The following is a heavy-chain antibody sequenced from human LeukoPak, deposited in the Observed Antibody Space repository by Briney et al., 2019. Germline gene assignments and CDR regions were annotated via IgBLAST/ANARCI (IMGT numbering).Heavy chain of an antibody. CDR2: ISWNSGSI. Sequence: GRSLRLSCAASGFTFDDYATHWVRQAPRKGLEWVSGISWNSGSIGYADSVKGRFTISRDNAKNSLYLQMNSLRAEDTALYYCAKSQEPGGYYDSSGYSSWGQGTLVTVSS. CDR3: AKSQEPGGYYDSSGYSS. V-gene: IGHV3-9*01. J-gene: IGHJ4*02. CDR1: GFTFDDYA. D-gene: IGHD3-22*01.